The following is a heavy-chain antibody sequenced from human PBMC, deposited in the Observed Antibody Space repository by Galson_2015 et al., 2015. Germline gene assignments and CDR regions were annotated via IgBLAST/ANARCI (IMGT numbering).Heavy chain of an antibody. CDR3: ARDAVESKGSNGWFVP. CDR1: GYTFTSYY. V-gene: IGHV1-46*01. Sequence: SVKVSCKASGYTFTSYYMHWVRQAPGQGLEWMGIINPSGGSTSYAQKFQGRVTMTRDTSTTTVYMELSSLRSEDTAVYYCARDAVESKGSNGWFVPRGPGTLVAVSS. CDR2: INPSGGST. D-gene: IGHD3-10*01. J-gene: IGHJ5*02.